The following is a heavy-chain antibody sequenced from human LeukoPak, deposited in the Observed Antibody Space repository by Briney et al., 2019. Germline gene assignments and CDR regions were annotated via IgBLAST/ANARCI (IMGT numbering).Heavy chain of an antibody. CDR1: GGSISGDH. J-gene: IGHJ3*02. CDR2: IYYSGST. Sequence: PSETPSLTGTVSGGSISGDHWNWIRQPPGKGLEWIGYIYYSGSTNYNPSLKSRVTISIDTSKNQFSLKLTSVIAADTAVYYCARRNDFGIWGQGTMVTVSS. CDR3: ARRNDFGI. V-gene: IGHV4-59*08.